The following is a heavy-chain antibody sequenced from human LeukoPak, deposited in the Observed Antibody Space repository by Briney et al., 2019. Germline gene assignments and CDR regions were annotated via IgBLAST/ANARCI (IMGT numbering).Heavy chain of an antibody. CDR3: ARAGCSSSSCPYRNWFDP. D-gene: IGHD2-2*01. J-gene: IGHJ5*02. Sequence: GGSLRLSCAASGFTFSSYEMNWVRQAPGKGLEWVSYISTGGSTIYYVDSVKGRSTISRDNAKNSLYLQMNSLRAEDTAVYYCARAGCSSSSCPYRNWFDPWGQGTLVTVSP. CDR1: GFTFSSYE. CDR2: ISTGGSTI. V-gene: IGHV3-48*03.